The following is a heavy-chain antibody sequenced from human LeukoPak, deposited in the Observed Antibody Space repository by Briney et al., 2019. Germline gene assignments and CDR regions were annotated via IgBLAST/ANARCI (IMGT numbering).Heavy chain of an antibody. J-gene: IGHJ4*02. CDR3: ASTSMNRDGYNYDY. Sequence: SETLSLTCTVSGGSISSYYWSWIRQPPGKGLEWIGYIYYSGSTDYNPSLKSRVTISVDTSKSQFSLKLSSVTAADTAVYYCASTSMNRDGYNYDYWGQGTLVTVSS. CDR1: GGSISSYY. V-gene: IGHV4-59*08. CDR2: IYYSGST. D-gene: IGHD5-24*01.